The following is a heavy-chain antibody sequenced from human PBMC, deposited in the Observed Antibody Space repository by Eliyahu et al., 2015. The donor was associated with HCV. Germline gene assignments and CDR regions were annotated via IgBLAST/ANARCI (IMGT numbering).Heavy chain of an antibody. CDR3: ARGSLKFDY. CDR1: FGSISDYX. CDR2: IFPSGIT. Sequence: VQLQESGPGLVRPSETLSLTCTXTFGSISDYXWXWXRQPAGKGLEWXGRIFPSGITDYNPSLKSRVTMSVDTSKKQFSLKVSSVTATDTAVYYCARGSLKFDYWGQGTLVTVPS. V-gene: IGHV4-4*07. J-gene: IGHJ4*02.